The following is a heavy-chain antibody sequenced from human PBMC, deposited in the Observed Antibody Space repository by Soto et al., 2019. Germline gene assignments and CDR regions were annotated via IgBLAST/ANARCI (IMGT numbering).Heavy chain of an antibody. Sequence: QVQLQESGPGLVKPSQTLSLTCTVSGGSISSGDYYWSWIRQPPGKGLEWIGYIYYSGSTYYNPSLKSRVTISVDTSKNQFSLKLSSVTAADTAVYYCAREGLYAYSGYDPIPIWGQGTLVTVSS. CDR2: IYYSGST. J-gene: IGHJ4*02. V-gene: IGHV4-30-4*01. D-gene: IGHD5-12*01. CDR3: AREGLYAYSGYDPIPI. CDR1: GGSISSGDYY.